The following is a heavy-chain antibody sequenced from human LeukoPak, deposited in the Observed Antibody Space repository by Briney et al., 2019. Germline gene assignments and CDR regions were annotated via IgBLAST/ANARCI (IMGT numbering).Heavy chain of an antibody. D-gene: IGHD3-22*01. CDR2: IYSGGST. Sequence: GGSLRLSCAASGFTFSSYSMNWVRQAPGKGLEWVSVIYSGGSTYYADSVKGRFTISRDNSKNTLYLQMNSLRAEDTAVYYCARDSRYSSGYYYVPYNAFDIWGQGTMVTVSS. J-gene: IGHJ3*02. CDR3: ARDSRYSSGYYYVPYNAFDI. V-gene: IGHV3-66*01. CDR1: GFTFSSYS.